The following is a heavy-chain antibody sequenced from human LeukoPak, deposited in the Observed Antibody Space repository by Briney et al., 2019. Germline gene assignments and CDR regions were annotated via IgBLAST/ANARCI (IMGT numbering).Heavy chain of an antibody. CDR2: INKDGGEK. D-gene: IGHD6-13*01. CDR1: GFTFSSYW. CDR3: ASDRASDSSWNY. V-gene: IGHV3-7*03. J-gene: IGHJ4*02. Sequence: PGGSLRLSCAASGFTFSSYWMSWVRQAPGKGLEWVANINKDGGEKYYVDSVKGRFTISRDNAKNSLYLQMSSLRAEDTAVYYCASDRASDSSWNYWGQGTLVTVSS.